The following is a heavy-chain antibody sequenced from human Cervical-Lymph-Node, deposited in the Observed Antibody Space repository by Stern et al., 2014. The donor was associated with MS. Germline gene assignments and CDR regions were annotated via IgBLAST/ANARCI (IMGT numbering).Heavy chain of an antibody. CDR3: ARDLSYDRFGAYYWSHFY. CDR1: GFTLRSYS. D-gene: IGHD3-3*01. Sequence: EMQLVESGGGLVHPGGSLRLSCAASGFTLRSYSMNWVRQAPGKGLEWIAYMTTSSATAIYADSVKGRLTVSSDSARNSVILQMNSLRDGDTAVYYCARDLSYDRFGAYYWSHFYWGQGALVTVAS. V-gene: IGHV3-48*02. J-gene: IGHJ4*02. CDR2: MTTSSATA.